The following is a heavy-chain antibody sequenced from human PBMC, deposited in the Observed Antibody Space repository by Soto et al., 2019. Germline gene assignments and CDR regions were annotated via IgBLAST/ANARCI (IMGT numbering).Heavy chain of an antibody. CDR1: GGTFSSYA. J-gene: IGHJ4*02. CDR3: ARGRASGSYYLLDY. D-gene: IGHD3-10*01. CDR2: IIPIFGTA. Sequence: ASVKVSCKASGGTFSSYAISWVRQAPGQGLEWMGGIIPIFGTANYAQKFQGRVTITADESTSTAYMEVSRLRSDDTAVYYCARGRASGSYYLLDYWGQGTLVTVSS. V-gene: IGHV1-69*13.